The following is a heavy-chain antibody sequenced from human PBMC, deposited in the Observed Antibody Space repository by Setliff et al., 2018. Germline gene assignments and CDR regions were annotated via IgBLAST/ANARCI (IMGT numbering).Heavy chain of an antibody. CDR3: ARVSQYSSGWYYYYYYGMDV. CDR1: GYTFTSYG. CDR2: ISAYNGNT. D-gene: IGHD6-19*01. V-gene: IGHV1-18*01. J-gene: IGHJ6*02. Sequence: ASVKVSCKASGYTFTSYGISRVRQAPGQGLEWMGWISAYNGNTNYAQKFQGRVTITADESTSTAYMELSSLRSEDTAVYYCARVSQYSSGWYYYYYYGMDVWGQGTTVTVSS.